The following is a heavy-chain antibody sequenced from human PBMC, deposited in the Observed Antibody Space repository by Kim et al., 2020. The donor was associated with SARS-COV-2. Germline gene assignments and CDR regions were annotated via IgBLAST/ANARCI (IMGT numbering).Heavy chain of an antibody. CDR2: INPNDHSA. CDR1: GDTSTIYY. D-gene: IGHD1-26*01. J-gene: IGHJ5*02. V-gene: IGHV1-46*01. CDR3: AGEATFDTWFDP. Sequence: ASVKVSCKASGDTSTIYYIHWVRQAPGQGLEWMGIINPNDHSATYAQKFKGRVTVTRDASTRTVYLELSSLTFEDTAVYFCAGEATFDTWFDPWGQGTLVTVSS.